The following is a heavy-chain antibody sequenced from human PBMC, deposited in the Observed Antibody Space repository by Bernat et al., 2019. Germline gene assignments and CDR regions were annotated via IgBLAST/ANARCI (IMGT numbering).Heavy chain of an antibody. D-gene: IGHD2-8*01. J-gene: IGHJ4*01. CDR1: GYSFTNYW. Sequence: EVQLVQPGAEVKKPGESLKISCKGSGYSFTNYWIAWLRQMPGKGLEWMGVIYSGDSEIRYSPSFQGQVTIAADTSISTAYLQWSSLRATDTAMYYCARHTTGINDYWGQGTLVTVSS. CDR2: IYSGDSEI. CDR3: ARHTTGINDY. V-gene: IGHV5-51*01.